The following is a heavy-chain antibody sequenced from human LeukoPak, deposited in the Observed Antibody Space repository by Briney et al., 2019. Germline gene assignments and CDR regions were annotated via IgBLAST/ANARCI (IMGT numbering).Heavy chain of an antibody. CDR3: ARPSDYYGSGSLGY. J-gene: IGHJ4*02. D-gene: IGHD3-10*01. CDR1: GGSISSSSYY. CDR2: IYYSGST. Sequence: SETLSLTCTVSGGSISSSSYYWGWIRQPPGKGLEWIGSIYYSGSTYYNPSLKSRVTISVDTSKNQFSLKLSSVTAADTAVYYCARPSDYYGSGSLGYWGQGTLVTVSS. V-gene: IGHV4-39*01.